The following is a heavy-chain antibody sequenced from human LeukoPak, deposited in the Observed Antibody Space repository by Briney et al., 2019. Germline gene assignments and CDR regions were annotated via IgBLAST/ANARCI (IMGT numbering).Heavy chain of an antibody. Sequence: SQTLSLTCTVSGGSISSGGYYWSWIRQHPGKGLEWIGYIYYSGSTHYNPSLKSRVTISVDTSKNQFSLKLSSVTAADTAVYYCASLFGATAEWYFDLWGRGTLVTVSS. D-gene: IGHD4-17*01. J-gene: IGHJ2*01. V-gene: IGHV4-31*03. CDR3: ASLFGATAEWYFDL. CDR1: GGSISSGGYY. CDR2: IYYSGST.